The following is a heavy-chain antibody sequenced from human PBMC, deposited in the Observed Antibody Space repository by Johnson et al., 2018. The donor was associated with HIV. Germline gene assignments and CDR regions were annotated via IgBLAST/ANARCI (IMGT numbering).Heavy chain of an antibody. J-gene: IGHJ3*02. CDR1: GFTFSSYA. CDR3: AKNRHYYDSSGYSDAFDI. D-gene: IGHD3-22*01. CDR2: IRGSGGRR. Sequence: VQLVESGGNLIQPGGSLRLSCAASGFTFSSYAMSWVRQAPGKGLEWVSGIRGSGGRRYYADSAKGRFTISRANSENTLYLQMNSLRAEDTAVYYCAKNRHYYDSSGYSDAFDIWGQGTMVTVSS. V-gene: IGHV3-23*04.